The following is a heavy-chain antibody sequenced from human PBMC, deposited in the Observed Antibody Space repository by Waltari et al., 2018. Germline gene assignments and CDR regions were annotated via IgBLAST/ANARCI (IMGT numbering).Heavy chain of an antibody. D-gene: IGHD4-17*01. Sequence: EVQLVESGGGLVKPGGSLRLSCAASGFPLSTYSLNWLRQAPGKGLEWVSSISSRSYIYYVDSVKGRFTISRDNAKNSLYLQMNSLRAEDTAVYYCGRDVYGDYVGGGGGAFDIWGQGTMVTVSS. V-gene: IGHV3-21*01. J-gene: IGHJ3*02. CDR2: ISSRSYI. CDR1: GFPLSTYS. CDR3: GRDVYGDYVGGGGGAFDI.